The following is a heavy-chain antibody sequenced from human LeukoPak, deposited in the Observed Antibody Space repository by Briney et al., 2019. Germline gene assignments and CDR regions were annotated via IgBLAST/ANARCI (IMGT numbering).Heavy chain of an antibody. CDR2: INHSGST. D-gene: IGHD4-17*01. Sequence: SETLSLTCAVYGGSFSGYYWSWIRQPPGQGLEWIGEINHSGSTNYNPSLKSRVTISVDTSKNQFSLKLSSVTAADTAVYYCARGATVTFYYFDYWGQGTLVTVSS. V-gene: IGHV4-34*01. CDR3: ARGATVTFYYFDY. CDR1: GGSFSGYY. J-gene: IGHJ4*02.